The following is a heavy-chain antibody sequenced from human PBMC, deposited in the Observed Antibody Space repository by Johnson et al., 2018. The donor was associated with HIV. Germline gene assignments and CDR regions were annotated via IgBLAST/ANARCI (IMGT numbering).Heavy chain of an antibody. CDR3: ANGEGGSFFLVFDI. D-gene: IGHD1-26*01. Sequence: QVQLVESGGGVVQPGRSLRLSCAASGFTLSSYTIHWVRQAPGKGLEWVAVISYDGSNKYYADAVKGRFTISRDNSKNTLYLHINTLRPEDTAVYYCANGEGGSFFLVFDIWGQGTMVTVSS. CDR1: GFTLSSYT. V-gene: IGHV3-30*04. CDR2: ISYDGSNK. J-gene: IGHJ3*02.